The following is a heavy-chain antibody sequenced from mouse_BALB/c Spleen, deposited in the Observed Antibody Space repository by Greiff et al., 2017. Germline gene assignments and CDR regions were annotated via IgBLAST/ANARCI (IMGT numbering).Heavy chain of an antibody. CDR3: ASDYYGSSLFAY. Sequence: VESGGGLVQPGGSLKLSCAASGFTFSSYTMSWVRQTPEKRLEWVAYISNGGGSTYYPDTVKGRFTISRDNAKNTLYLQMSSLKSEDTAMYYCASDYYGSSLFAYWGQGTLVTVSA. CDR1: GFTFSSYT. J-gene: IGHJ3*01. D-gene: IGHD1-1*01. CDR2: ISNGGGST. V-gene: IGHV5-12-2*01.